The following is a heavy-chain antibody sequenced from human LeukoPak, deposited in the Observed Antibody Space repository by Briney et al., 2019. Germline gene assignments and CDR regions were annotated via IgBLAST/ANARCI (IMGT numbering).Heavy chain of an antibody. Sequence: GGSLGLSCAASGFTFSTYWMHWVRQAPGKGLVWVSRISSDGSITSYADSVKGRFTISRDNAKNTLYLQMNSLRAEDTAVYYCARHLNYYFDYWGQGTLVTVSS. J-gene: IGHJ4*02. CDR2: ISSDGSIT. D-gene: IGHD3-10*01. CDR3: ARHLNYYFDY. CDR1: GFTFSTYW. V-gene: IGHV3-74*01.